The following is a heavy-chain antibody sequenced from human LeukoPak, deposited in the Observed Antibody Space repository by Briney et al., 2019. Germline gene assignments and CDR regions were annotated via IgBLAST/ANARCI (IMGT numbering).Heavy chain of an antibody. J-gene: IGHJ5*02. D-gene: IGHD5-18*01. CDR2: MNPNSGNT. CDR3: ARGIIDTAMDNWFDP. Sequence: GASVKVSCKASGHTFTSYDINWVRQATGQGLEWMGWMNPNSGNTGYAQKFQGRVTITRNTSISTAYMELSSLRSEDTAVYYCARGIIDTAMDNWFDPWGQGTLVTVSS. CDR1: GHTFTSYD. V-gene: IGHV1-8*03.